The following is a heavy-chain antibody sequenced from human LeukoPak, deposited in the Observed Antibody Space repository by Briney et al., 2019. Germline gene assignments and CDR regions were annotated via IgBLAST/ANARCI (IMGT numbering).Heavy chain of an antibody. D-gene: IGHD3-10*01. CDR3: ARVRAGLSAGYYYYMDV. Sequence: GGSLTLSCAASGFALNTYSMNWVRQAPGKGLEWVSYITSTSSTIHHADSVKGRFTISRDNVKNSLSLQMNSLRAEDPAVYYCARVRAGLSAGYYYYMDVWGKGTTVTVSS. CDR2: ITSTSSTI. CDR1: GFALNTYS. V-gene: IGHV3-48*01. J-gene: IGHJ6*03.